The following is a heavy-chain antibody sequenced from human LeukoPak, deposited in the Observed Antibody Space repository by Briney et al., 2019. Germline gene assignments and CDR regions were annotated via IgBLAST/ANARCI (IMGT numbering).Heavy chain of an antibody. V-gene: IGHV4-59*11. J-gene: IGHJ4*02. CDR3: VRETGLQEVTLDY. Sequence: SETLSLTCTVSGGSISSHYWSWIRQPPGKGLEWIGYIYYSGSTNYNPSLKSRVTISVDTSKNQFSLKLSSVTAADTAVYYCVRETGLQEVTLDYWGQGTLVTVSS. CDR2: IYYSGST. CDR1: GGSISSHY.